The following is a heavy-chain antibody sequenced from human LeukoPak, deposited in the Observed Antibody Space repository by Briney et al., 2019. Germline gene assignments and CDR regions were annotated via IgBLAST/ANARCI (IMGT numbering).Heavy chain of an antibody. V-gene: IGHV4-4*02. J-gene: IGHJ4*02. CDR3: ARKDYGAPYNFDY. CDR2: IYHSGST. Sequence: PSGTLSLTCAVSGGSISSSNWWSWVRQPPGKGLEWIGEIYHSGSTNYNPSLKSRVTISVDKSKNQFSLKLTSVTAADTAVYFCARKDYGAPYNFDYWGQGTLVTVSS. CDR1: GGSISSSNW. D-gene: IGHD4-17*01.